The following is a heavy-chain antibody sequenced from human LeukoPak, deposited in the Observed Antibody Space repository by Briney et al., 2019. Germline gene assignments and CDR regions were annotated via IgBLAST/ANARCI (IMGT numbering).Heavy chain of an antibody. Sequence: SQTLSLTCTVSGGSISSGSYYWSWIRQPAGKGLEWIGRIYTSGSTNYNPSLKSRVTISVDTSKNQFSLKLSSVTAADTAVYYCARLGPYYDILTGYYLEDYWGQGTLVTVSS. CDR2: IYTSGST. V-gene: IGHV4-61*02. D-gene: IGHD3-9*01. J-gene: IGHJ4*02. CDR1: GGSISSGSYY. CDR3: ARLGPYYDILTGYYLEDY.